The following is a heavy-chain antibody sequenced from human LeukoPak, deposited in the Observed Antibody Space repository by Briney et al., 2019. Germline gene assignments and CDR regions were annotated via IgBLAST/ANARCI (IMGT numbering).Heavy chain of an antibody. J-gene: IGHJ6*04. D-gene: IGHD6-13*01. CDR2: IIPIFGTA. Sequence: SVKVSCKASGGTFSSYAISWVRQAPGQGLEWMGGIIPIFGTANYAQKFQGRVTITADKSTSTAYMELSSLRSEDTAVYYCARGRERVVWQQRYYYYGMDVWGKGTTVTVSS. CDR1: GGTFSSYA. CDR3: ARGRERVVWQQRYYYYGMDV. V-gene: IGHV1-69*06.